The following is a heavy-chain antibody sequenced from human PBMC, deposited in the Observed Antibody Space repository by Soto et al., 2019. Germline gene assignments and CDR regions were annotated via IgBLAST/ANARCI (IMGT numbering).Heavy chain of an antibody. CDR2: ISGSGGST. Sequence: EVQLLESGGGLVQPGGSLRLSCAASGFTFSSYAMSWVRQAPGKGLEWVSAISGSGGSTYCADSVKGRFTISRDNSKNTLYLQMNSLRAEDTAVYYCAKGGYCSGGSCYPRWFDPWGQGTLVTVSS. CDR1: GFTFSSYA. J-gene: IGHJ5*02. V-gene: IGHV3-23*01. CDR3: AKGGYCSGGSCYPRWFDP. D-gene: IGHD2-15*01.